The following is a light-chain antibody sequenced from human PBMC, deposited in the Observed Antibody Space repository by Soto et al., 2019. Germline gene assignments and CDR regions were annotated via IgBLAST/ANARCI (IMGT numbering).Light chain of an antibody. Sequence: QSALTQPASVSGSPGQSITISCTGTTTDIRRYNYVSWYQHHPDKAPKLILDEVSNRPSGVSDRFSGSKSGTTASLTISGLQPEDEASYYCSSYTSSGTLVFGGGTKLTVL. V-gene: IGLV2-14*01. CDR3: SSYTSSGTLV. J-gene: IGLJ2*01. CDR2: EVS. CDR1: TTDIRRYNY.